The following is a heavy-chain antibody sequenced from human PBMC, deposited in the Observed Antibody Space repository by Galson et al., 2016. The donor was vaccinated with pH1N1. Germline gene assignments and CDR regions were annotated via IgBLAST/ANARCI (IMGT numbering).Heavy chain of an antibody. Sequence: QSGAEVKKPGESLKISCKGSGSIFSTFWIGWVRQMPGKGLEWMGIVYPGDSDTRYNPSFKGQVTISVDKSISTAYLQWSSLKASDSAIYFCARHQSSSDDYFFYNMDVWGQGTTVTASS. J-gene: IGHJ6*02. CDR3: ARHQSSSDDYFFYNMDV. CDR2: VYPGDSDT. CDR1: GSIFSTFW. V-gene: IGHV5-51*01. D-gene: IGHD6-6*01.